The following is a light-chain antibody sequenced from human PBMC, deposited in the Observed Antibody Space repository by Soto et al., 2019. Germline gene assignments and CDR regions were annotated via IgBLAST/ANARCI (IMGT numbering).Light chain of an antibody. CDR3: SYFTGTNTDVV. V-gene: IGLV2-14*01. CDR1: TSDIGGYNY. CDR2: DVS. Sequence: QSALTQPASVSGSPGQSITISCTGTTSDIGGYNYVSWYQQHPGKAPKLMIYDVSNRPSGVSDRFSGSKSGNTASLTISGLQAEDEADYYCSYFTGTNTDVVLGGGTKLTVL. J-gene: IGLJ2*01.